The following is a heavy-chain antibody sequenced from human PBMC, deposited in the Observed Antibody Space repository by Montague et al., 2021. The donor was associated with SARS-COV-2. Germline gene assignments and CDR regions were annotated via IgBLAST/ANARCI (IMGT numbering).Heavy chain of an antibody. V-gene: IGHV3-48*04. CDR1: EFTFSSYS. CDR3: AKDLVLRAARPDALDV. J-gene: IGHJ3*01. Sequence: SLRLSCAASEFTFSSYSVNWVRQAPGKGLEWISYISSSTNIIYYADSVKGRFTISRDNARNSLYLQMNSLRVDDTAVYYCAKDLVLRAARPDALDVWGQGTVVTVSS. D-gene: IGHD6-6*01. CDR2: ISSSTNII.